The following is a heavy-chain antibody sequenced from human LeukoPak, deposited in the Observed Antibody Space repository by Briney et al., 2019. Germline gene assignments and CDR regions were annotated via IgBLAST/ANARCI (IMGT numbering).Heavy chain of an antibody. D-gene: IGHD3-22*01. Sequence: GGSLRLSCAASGFTFSSYAMSWVRQAPGKGLEWVSAISGSGGSTYYADSVRGRFTISRDNSKNTLYLQMNSLRAEDTAVYYCAKGDYDSSGYYDYWGQGTLVTVSS. J-gene: IGHJ4*02. CDR3: AKGDYDSSGYYDY. V-gene: IGHV3-23*01. CDR2: ISGSGGST. CDR1: GFTFSSYA.